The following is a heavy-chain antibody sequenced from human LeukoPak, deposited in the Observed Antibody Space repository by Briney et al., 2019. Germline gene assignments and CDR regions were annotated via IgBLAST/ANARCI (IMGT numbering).Heavy chain of an antibody. CDR2: ISWDGETT. CDR1: RFTFDDCI. V-gene: IGHV3-43*01. J-gene: IGHJ3*02. Sequence: GGSLRLSCAASRFTFDDCIMQWVRQAPGKGLEWVSLISWDGETTYYADSVKGRFTTSRDNSKNSLYLQMNSLRSEDTALYYCAKARGLIGGAFDIWGQGTMVTVSS. D-gene: IGHD3-22*01. CDR3: AKARGLIGGAFDI.